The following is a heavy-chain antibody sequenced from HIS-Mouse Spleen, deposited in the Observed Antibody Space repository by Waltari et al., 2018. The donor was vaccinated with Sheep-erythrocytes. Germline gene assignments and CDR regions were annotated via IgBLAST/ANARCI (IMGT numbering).Heavy chain of an antibody. CDR2: ISVNSGSR. J-gene: IGHJ4*02. D-gene: IGHD2-2*01. CDR3: AKDISRNIVVVPAAVGDY. Sequence: EVQLVESGGGLVQPGRSLRLSCAASGFSFDDYAMHWVRQAPGKGLEWVACISVNSGSRGYAGSVKGRLTISRDNAKNSLYLEMNSLRAEDTALYYCAKDISRNIVVVPAAVGDYWGQGTLVTVSS. V-gene: IGHV3-9*01. CDR1: GFSFDDYA.